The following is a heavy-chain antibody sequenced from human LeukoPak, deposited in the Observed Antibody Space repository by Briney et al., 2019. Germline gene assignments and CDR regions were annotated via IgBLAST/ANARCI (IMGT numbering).Heavy chain of an antibody. CDR3: ARDLSGGYSGYDYVY. D-gene: IGHD5-12*01. Sequence: GRSLRLSCAASGFTFSSYGVHWVRQAPGKGLEWVAVIWYDGSNKYYADSVKGRFTISRDNSKNTLYLQMNSLRAEDTAVYYCARDLSGGYSGYDYVYWGQGTLVTVSS. CDR2: IWYDGSNK. V-gene: IGHV3-33*01. CDR1: GFTFSSYG. J-gene: IGHJ4*02.